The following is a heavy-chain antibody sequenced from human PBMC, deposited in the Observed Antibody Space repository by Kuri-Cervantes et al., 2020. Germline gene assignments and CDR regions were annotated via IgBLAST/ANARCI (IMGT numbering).Heavy chain of an antibody. CDR1: GFTFSYYV. CDR2: IWYDGSKK. V-gene: IGHV3-33*01. J-gene: IGHJ4*02. D-gene: IGHD3-10*01. Sequence: GGSLRLSCAASGFTFSYYVIHWVRQAPGKGLEWVTVIWYDGSKKYYADSVKGRFTISRDNSKNTLYLQMNALRVEDTAVYFCARDLVRGYLVGWGQGTLVTVSS. CDR3: ARDLVRGYLVG.